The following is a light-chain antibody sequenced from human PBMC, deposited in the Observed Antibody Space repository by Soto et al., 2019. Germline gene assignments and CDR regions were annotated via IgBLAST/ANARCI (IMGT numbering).Light chain of an antibody. CDR1: SSNIGSNY. Sequence: QSVLTQPPSASGTPGQRVTISCSGSSSNIGSNYVYWYQQLPGTAPKLLIYRNNQRPSGVPDRLSSSKSGTSASLTISGRRSEDEADYYCAAWDDSLSGYVFGTGTKVTVL. V-gene: IGLV1-47*01. CDR2: RNN. J-gene: IGLJ1*01. CDR3: AAWDDSLSGYV.